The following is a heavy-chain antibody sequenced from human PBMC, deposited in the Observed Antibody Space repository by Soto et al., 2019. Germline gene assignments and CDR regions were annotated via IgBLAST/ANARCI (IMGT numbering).Heavy chain of an antibody. J-gene: IGHJ6*02. Sequence: GASVKVSCKASGCTFSSYAISWVRQAPGQGLEWMGGIIPIFGTANYAQKFQGRVTITADESTSTAYMELSSLRSEDTAVYYCARDLVVVITNHYYYYGMDVWGQGTTVTVSS. CDR3: ARDLVVVITNHYYYYGMDV. V-gene: IGHV1-69*13. CDR1: GCTFSSYA. D-gene: IGHD3-22*01. CDR2: IIPIFGTA.